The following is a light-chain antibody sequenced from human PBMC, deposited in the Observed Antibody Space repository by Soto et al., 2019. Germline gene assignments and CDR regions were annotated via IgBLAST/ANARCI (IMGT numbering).Light chain of an antibody. J-gene: IGLJ2*01. Sequence: QSALTQPASVSGSPGQSITISCTGTRSDIGGYNYVSWYQQHPEKAPKLIIYEVTKRPSGVSNRFSGSKPGSTASLTVSGLQAEDEADYYCSSYSTSTSLVVFGAGTQLTVL. V-gene: IGLV2-14*01. CDR1: RSDIGGYNY. CDR2: EVT. CDR3: SSYSTSTSLVV.